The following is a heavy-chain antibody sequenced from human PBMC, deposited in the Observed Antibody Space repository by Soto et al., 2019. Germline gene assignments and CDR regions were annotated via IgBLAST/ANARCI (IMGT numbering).Heavy chain of an antibody. CDR1: GFTFRSSP. J-gene: IGHJ4*02. CDR2: IRNDGGSM. CDR3: VRDQYTMSDFWSALSGD. Sequence: EVQLVQSGGGLVQPGGSLRLSCAASGFTFRSSPMSWVRQVPGKGLEWISAIRNDGGSMYYVESVKGRFTISRDNSKSTSSLRMKNLRAEDTGIYYCVRDQYTMSDFWSALSGDWGQGVQVIVSA. D-gene: IGHD3-3*01. V-gene: IGHV3-23*04.